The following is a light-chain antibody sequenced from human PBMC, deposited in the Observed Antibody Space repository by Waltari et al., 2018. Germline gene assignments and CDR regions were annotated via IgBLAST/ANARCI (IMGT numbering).Light chain of an antibody. J-gene: IGKJ2*01. V-gene: IGKV3-11*01. CDR3: QIRNNYT. Sequence: EVVLTQSPATLSLSPGETATLSCRASQSVNNYLAWYQQKPGQAPRLLILGASSRATGIPARFSGSGSGTDFTLTISSLEPEDFAVYYCQIRNNYTFGQGTKLEIK. CDR1: QSVNNY. CDR2: GAS.